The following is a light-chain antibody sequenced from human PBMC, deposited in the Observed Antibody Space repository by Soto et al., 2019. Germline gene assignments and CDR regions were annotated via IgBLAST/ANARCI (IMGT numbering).Light chain of an antibody. Sequence: DIQMSQSPSTLSGSVGDRVTITCRASQTISSWLAWYQQKPGKAPKLLIYKASTLKSGVPSRFSGSGSGTEFTLTISSLQPEDCATYYCQHYNSYSEAFGQGNKGDIK. CDR3: QHYNSYSEA. J-gene: IGKJ1*01. CDR2: KAS. V-gene: IGKV1-5*03. CDR1: QTISSW.